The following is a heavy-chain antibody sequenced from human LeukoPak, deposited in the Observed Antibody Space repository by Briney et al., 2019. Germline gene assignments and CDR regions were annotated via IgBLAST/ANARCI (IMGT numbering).Heavy chain of an antibody. V-gene: IGHV1-2*02. J-gene: IGHJ1*01. CDR2: TTLHSGDT. CDR3: AREGQVGLDN. D-gene: IGHD1-26*01. CDR1: GHTLTVHY. Sequence: GASVKVSCKASGHTLTVHYIHWVRQGPGQGLEWLGWTTLHSGDTHYAQKYQGRLTMTSDTSISTGYMELSRLQFDDTAVYYCAREGQVGLDNWGQGTLVTVSS.